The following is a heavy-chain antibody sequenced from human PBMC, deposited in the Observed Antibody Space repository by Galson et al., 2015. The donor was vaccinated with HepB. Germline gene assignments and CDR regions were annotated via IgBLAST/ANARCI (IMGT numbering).Heavy chain of an antibody. D-gene: IGHD2-21*02. V-gene: IGHV4-4*07. J-gene: IGHJ5*02. CDR3: ARDRGRMVTAWFDP. CDR1: GGSISSYY. Sequence: ETLSLTYTVSGGSISSYYWSWIRQPAGKGLEWIGRIYTSGSTNYNPSLKSRVTMSVDTSKNQFSLKLSSVTAADTAVYYCARDRGRMVTAWFDPWGQGTLVTVSS. CDR2: IYTSGST.